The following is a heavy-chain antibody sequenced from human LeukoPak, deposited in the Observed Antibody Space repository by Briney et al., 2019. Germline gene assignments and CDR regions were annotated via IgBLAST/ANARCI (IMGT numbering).Heavy chain of an antibody. D-gene: IGHD4-11*01. V-gene: IGHV3-23*01. CDR1: GFTFADYG. CDR2: TCVSGGST. J-gene: IGHJ4*02. Sequence: GGSLRLSCAASGFTFADYGLSWVRQAPGKGLEWVSGTCVSGGSTYYADSVKGRFTISRDNSKNTLYLQMNSLRAEDTAVYYCAKHNSRDSSNYYIFNYWGQGILVTVSS. CDR3: AKHNSRDSSNYYIFNY.